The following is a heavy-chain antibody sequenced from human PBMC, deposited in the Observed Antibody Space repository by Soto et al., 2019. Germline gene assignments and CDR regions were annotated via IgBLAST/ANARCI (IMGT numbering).Heavy chain of an antibody. V-gene: IGHV1-69*01. CDR1: GGTFNNYG. CDR2: IIPMIRRT. CDR3: ASWDYDVLTGYSYDD. D-gene: IGHD3-9*01. J-gene: IGHJ4*02. Sequence: QVQLVQSGAEVKKPGSSVKVSCKASGGTFNNYGMGWVRQAPGQGLEWMGGIIPMIRRTNYAQKFQGRVTLTADASRSTAYMELRSLTSEDTAVYYCASWDYDVLTGYSYDDGGQGTLVTVSS.